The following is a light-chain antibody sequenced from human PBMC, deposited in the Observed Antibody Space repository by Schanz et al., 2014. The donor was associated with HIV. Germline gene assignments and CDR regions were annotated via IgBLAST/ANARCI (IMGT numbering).Light chain of an antibody. CDR3: GAWDTSLSARV. CDR1: NSNIGNNF. V-gene: IGLV1-51*01. J-gene: IGLJ7*01. Sequence: QSVLTQPPSVSAAPGQKVTISCSGSNSNIGNNFVSWYQQFPGTAPKILIFDNDKRPSGIPDRFSASKSGTSATLGITGLQTGDEADYFCGAWDTSLSARVFGGGTQLTVL. CDR2: DND.